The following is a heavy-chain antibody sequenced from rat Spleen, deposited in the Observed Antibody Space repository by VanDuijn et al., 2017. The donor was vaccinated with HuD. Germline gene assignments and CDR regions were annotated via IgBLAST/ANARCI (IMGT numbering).Heavy chain of an antibody. CDR2: IWGDGST. J-gene: IGHJ3*01. V-gene: IGHV2-45*01. CDR1: GFSLTSYS. Sequence: QVQLMESGPGLVQPSETLSLTCTVSGFSLTSYSVHWVRQPPGKGLEWMGVIWGDGSTAYNSALKSRLSISRDTSKSQVFLKMISLKTEDTATYYCARGGLWFAYWGQVTLVTVSS. CDR3: ARGGLWFAY.